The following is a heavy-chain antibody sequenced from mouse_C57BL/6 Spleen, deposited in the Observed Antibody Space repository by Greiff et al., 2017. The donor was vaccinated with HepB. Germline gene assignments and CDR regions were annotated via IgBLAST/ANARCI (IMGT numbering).Heavy chain of an antibody. CDR1: GYTFTSYW. Sequence: QVQLQQPGAELVKPGASVKLSCKASGYTFTSYWMHWVKQRPGRGLEWIGRIDPNSGGTKYNEKFKSKATLTVDKPSSTAYMQLSRLTSEESAVYYCAREGGSRYGGFAYWGQGTLVTVSA. V-gene: IGHV1-72*01. CDR2: IDPNSGGT. J-gene: IGHJ3*01. D-gene: IGHD1-1*01. CDR3: AREGGSRYGGFAY.